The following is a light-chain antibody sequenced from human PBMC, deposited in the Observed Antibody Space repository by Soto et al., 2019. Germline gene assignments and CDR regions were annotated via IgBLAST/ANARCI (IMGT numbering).Light chain of an antibody. J-gene: IGLJ2*01. V-gene: IGLV2-23*03. Sequence: QSALTQPASVSGSPGQSITISCTGTSSDVGSYNLVSWYQQHPGKAPKLMIYEGSKRPLGVSNRFSGSKSGNTASLTISGLQAEDEADYYCCSYAGSSTFADVVFGGGTKLTVL. CDR3: CSYAGSSTFADVV. CDR2: EGS. CDR1: SSDVGSYNL.